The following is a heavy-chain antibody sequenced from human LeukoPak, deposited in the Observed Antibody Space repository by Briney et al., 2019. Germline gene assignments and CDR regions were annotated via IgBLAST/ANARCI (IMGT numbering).Heavy chain of an antibody. CDR2: IYYDGSNI. CDR3: ARDWKTNSFDY. J-gene: IGHJ4*02. CDR1: EFTFTTYG. V-gene: IGHV3-33*01. D-gene: IGHD1-1*01. Sequence: GGSLRLSCAASEFTFTTYGMHWVRQAPGKGLEWVAFIYYDGSNIYYADYVKGRFTISRDISKNTLYLQMDSLRAEDTAIYYCARDWKTNSFDYWGQGTLVTVST.